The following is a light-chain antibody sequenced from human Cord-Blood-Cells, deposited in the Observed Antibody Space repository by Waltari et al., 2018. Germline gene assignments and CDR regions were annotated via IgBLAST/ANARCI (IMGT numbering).Light chain of an antibody. CDR2: GAS. J-gene: IGKJ2*01. CDR3: QQYGSSPQYT. V-gene: IGKV3-20*01. Sequence: EIVLTQSPGPLSLSPGERATLSCRASQSVSSSYLAWYQQKPGQAPRLLTYGASSRATGIPDRFSGSGSGTDFTLTISRLEPEDFAVYYCQQYGSSPQYTFGQGTKLEIK. CDR1: QSVSSSY.